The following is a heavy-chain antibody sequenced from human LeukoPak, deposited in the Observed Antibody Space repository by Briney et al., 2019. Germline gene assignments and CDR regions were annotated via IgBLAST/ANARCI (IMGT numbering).Heavy chain of an antibody. J-gene: IGHJ2*01. Sequence: PGGSLRLSCAASGFPFISYGMHWVRQAPGKGLEWVAGISYDGSDKYYADSVKGRFTISRDNSKNTLSLQMNSLRGEDTAVYYCAKDRSSWTLSWYFDLWGRGTLVTVSS. CDR1: GFPFISYG. V-gene: IGHV3-30*18. CDR3: AKDRSSWTLSWYFDL. CDR2: ISYDGSDK. D-gene: IGHD6-13*01.